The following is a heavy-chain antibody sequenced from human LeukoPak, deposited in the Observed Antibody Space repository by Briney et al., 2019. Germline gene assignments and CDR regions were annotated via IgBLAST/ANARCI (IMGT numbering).Heavy chain of an antibody. CDR1: GFTFSTYS. J-gene: IGHJ4*02. V-gene: IGHV3-48*04. D-gene: IGHD2-2*01. Sequence: GGSLRLSCAASGFTFSTYSMNWVRQAPGKGLEWVSYISSSSSIINYAESVRGRFTISRDNAKNLLYLQMNSLRAEDTAVYYCARDYELRGDYFDYWGQGTLLTVSS. CDR3: ARDYELRGDYFDY. CDR2: ISSSSSII.